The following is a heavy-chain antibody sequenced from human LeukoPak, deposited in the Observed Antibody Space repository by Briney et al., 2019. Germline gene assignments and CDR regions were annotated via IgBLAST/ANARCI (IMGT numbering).Heavy chain of an antibody. CDR1: GFTFNNFP. J-gene: IGHJ4*02. Sequence: GGSLRLSCAASGFTFNNFPMSWVRQVPGKGLEWVSIISGSGGTTHYAGSVRGRFTISRDNAKNTLYLQMRSLRAEDTALYYCAKDGYLHYSRGFSYFDYWGQGILVSVSS. CDR2: ISGSGGTT. CDR3: AKDGYLHYSRGFSYFDY. D-gene: IGHD5-18*01. V-gene: IGHV3-23*01.